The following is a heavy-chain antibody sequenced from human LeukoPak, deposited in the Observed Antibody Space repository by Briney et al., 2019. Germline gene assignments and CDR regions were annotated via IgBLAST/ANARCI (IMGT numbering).Heavy chain of an antibody. V-gene: IGHV1-69*04. CDR3: ARFQEPDTPVAPSDY. D-gene: IGHD6-19*01. J-gene: IGHJ4*02. CDR2: IIPILGIA. CDR1: GGTFSSYA. Sequence: SVKVSCKASGGTFSSYAISWVRQAPGQGLEWMRRIIPILGIANYAQKFQGRVTITADKSTSTAYMELSSLRSEDTAVYYCARFQEPDTPVAPSDYWGQGTLVTVSS.